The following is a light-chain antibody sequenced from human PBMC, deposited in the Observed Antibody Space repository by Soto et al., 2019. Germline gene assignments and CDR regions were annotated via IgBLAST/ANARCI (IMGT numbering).Light chain of an antibody. Sequence: EIVLTQSPATLSLSPGERATLSCRASQSIGYYLAWYQEKPGQAPRLLIYDASIRATGIPARFSGSWAGTDFTLTINGLEPEDSAVYYCQQFSSYPLTFGGGTKVDIK. CDR2: DAS. J-gene: IGKJ4*01. V-gene: IGKV3D-11*02. CDR1: QSIGYY. CDR3: QQFSSYPLT.